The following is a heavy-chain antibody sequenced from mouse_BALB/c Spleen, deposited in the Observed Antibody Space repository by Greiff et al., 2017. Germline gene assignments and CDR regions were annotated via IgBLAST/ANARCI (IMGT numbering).Heavy chain of an antibody. J-gene: IGHJ1*01. CDR2: IWAGGST. CDR3: ARVYGSSYVGYFDV. CDR1: GFSLTSYG. V-gene: IGHV2-9*02. Sequence: VKLQESGPGLVAPSQSLSITCTVSGFSLTSYGVHWVRQPPGKGLEWLGVIWAGGSTNYNSALMSRLSISKDNSKSQVFLKMNSLQTDDTAMYYCARVYGSSYVGYFDVWGAGTTVTVSS. D-gene: IGHD1-1*01.